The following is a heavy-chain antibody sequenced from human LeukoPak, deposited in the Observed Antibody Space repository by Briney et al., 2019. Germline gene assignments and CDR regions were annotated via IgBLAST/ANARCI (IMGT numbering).Heavy chain of an antibody. CDR3: ARQNLVLLWFGGHRLSFDY. D-gene: IGHD3-10*01. CDR2: INHSGST. Sequence: SETLSLTCAVYGGSFSGYYWSWIRQPPGKGLEWIGEINHSGSTNYNPSLKSRVTISVDTSKNQFSLKLSSVTAADTAVYYCARQNLVLLWFGGHRLSFDYWGQGTLVTVSS. CDR1: GGSFSGYY. V-gene: IGHV4-34*01. J-gene: IGHJ4*02.